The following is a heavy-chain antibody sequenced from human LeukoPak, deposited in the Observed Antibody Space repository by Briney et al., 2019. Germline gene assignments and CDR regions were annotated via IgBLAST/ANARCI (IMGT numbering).Heavy chain of an antibody. CDR3: ARFGYSYGYAQGNFDY. Sequence: SETLSLTCTVSGGSISSSSYYWGWIRQPPGKGLEWIGSIYYSGSTNYNPSLKSRVTISVDTSKNQFSLKLSSVTAADTAVYYCARFGYSYGYAQGNFDYWGQGTLVTVSS. V-gene: IGHV4-39*07. CDR1: GGSISSSSYY. D-gene: IGHD5-18*01. J-gene: IGHJ4*02. CDR2: IYYSGST.